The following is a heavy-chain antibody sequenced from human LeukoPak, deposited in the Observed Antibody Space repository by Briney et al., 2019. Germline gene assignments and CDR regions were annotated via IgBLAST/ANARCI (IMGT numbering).Heavy chain of an antibody. CDR3: ARQSTAAGTSEIDS. D-gene: IGHD6-13*01. Sequence: GRSLRLSCAASGFTFKSYGMHWVRQAPGRGLEWVAVIWYDGTGKYYADSVKGRFTISRDNSKNTLYLQMNSLRADDTALYYCARQSTAAGTSEIDSWGQGTLVTVSS. J-gene: IGHJ4*02. V-gene: IGHV3-33*01. CDR2: IWYDGTGK. CDR1: GFTFKSYG.